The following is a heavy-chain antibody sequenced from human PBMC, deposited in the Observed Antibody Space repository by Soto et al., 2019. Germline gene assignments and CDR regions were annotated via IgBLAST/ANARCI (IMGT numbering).Heavy chain of an antibody. V-gene: IGHV4-59*01. CDR3: VRGGYVHAFDY. CDR2: IYYSGNT. J-gene: IGHJ4*02. D-gene: IGHD5-12*01. CDR1: GGSISYYY. Sequence: SETLSLTCTVSGGSISYYYWGWILQPPGKGLEWIGSIYYSGNTHYNPSLKSRVTISVDTSMNQFSLNLDSVTAVDSAVYYCVRGGYVHAFDYWGQGALVTVSS.